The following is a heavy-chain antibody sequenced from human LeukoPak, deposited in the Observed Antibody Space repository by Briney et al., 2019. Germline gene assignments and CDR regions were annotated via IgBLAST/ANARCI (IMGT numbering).Heavy chain of an antibody. CDR1: GYSISSGYY. J-gene: IGHJ4*02. D-gene: IGHD6-13*01. Sequence: SETLSLTCTVSGYSISSGYYWGWIRQPPGKGLEWIGSIYHSGSTYYNPSLKSRVTISVDTSKNQFSLKLSSVTAADTAVYYCARAWMGGSSWYFDYWGQGTLVTVSS. CDR3: ARAWMGGSSWYFDY. CDR2: IYHSGST. V-gene: IGHV4-38-2*02.